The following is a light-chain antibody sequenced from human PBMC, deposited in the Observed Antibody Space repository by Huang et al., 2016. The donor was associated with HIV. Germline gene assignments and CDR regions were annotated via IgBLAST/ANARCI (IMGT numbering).Light chain of an antibody. J-gene: IGKJ5*01. V-gene: IGKV1-39*01. Sequence: DIQMTQSPSSLSASVGDNVTITCRTSQNVGTYLNWYQQRPGKAPNLLIYGASTVQSGVPSRFSGGGSGTECTLTISGLQPEDFATYYCPQTYTVSSFGQGTRLDIK. CDR1: QNVGTY. CDR3: PQTYTVSS. CDR2: GAS.